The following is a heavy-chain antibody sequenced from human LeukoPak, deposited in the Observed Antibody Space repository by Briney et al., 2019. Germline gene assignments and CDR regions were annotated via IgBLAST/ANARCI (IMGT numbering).Heavy chain of an antibody. V-gene: IGHV3-33*01. CDR1: GFTFSSYG. CDR3: ARDTNTFDY. CDR2: IWSDGSNK. Sequence: GGSLRLSCAASGFTFSSYGMHWVRQAPGKALEWVAVIWSDGSNKYYADSVKGRFTMSRDNSKNTLYLQMNSLRAEDTAVYYCARDTNTFDYWGQGTLVTVSS. D-gene: IGHD2-2*01. J-gene: IGHJ4*02.